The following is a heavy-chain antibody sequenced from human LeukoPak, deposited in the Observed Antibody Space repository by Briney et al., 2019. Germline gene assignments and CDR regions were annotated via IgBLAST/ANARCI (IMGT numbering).Heavy chain of an antibody. V-gene: IGHV4-61*02. J-gene: IGHJ3*02. CDR2: IYSSGST. CDR1: GDAISSGTYY. Sequence: SQTLSLTCSVSGDAISSGTYYWSWVRQPAGKGLEWIGRIYSSGSTNYNPSLKSRVALSVDTSKNQFSLKLSSVTAADTAVYYCARGPTRAIGFDIWGQGTTVTVS. CDR3: ARGPTRAIGFDI.